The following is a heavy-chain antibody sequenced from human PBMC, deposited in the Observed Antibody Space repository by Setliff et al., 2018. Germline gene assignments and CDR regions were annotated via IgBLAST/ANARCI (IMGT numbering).Heavy chain of an antibody. Sequence: SETLSLTCAVYGGSFSGYYWGWIRQPPGKGLEWIGSIYHSGSSYYNSSLRSRVTISVDTSKNQFSLILRSVTAADTAVYYCARGRMRGSCSGPSCTYDPFDIWGQGTPVTVSS. CDR3: ARGRMRGSCSGPSCTYDPFDI. CDR1: GGSFSGYY. CDR2: IYHSGSS. D-gene: IGHD2-2*01. V-gene: IGHV4-34*01. J-gene: IGHJ3*02.